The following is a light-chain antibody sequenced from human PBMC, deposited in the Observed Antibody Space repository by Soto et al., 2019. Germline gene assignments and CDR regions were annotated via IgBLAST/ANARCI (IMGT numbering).Light chain of an antibody. V-gene: IGLV2-14*03. J-gene: IGLJ2*01. Sequence: QSALTQPSSMSGSPGQSITISCTGTSSDIGAHEHVSWYQQRPARAPKVLIYDVRIRPSEVSNRFSGSKSGDTASLTISGLQAEDEAVYYCASKTTSSTVLFGGGTKLTVL. CDR1: SSDIGAHEH. CDR2: DVR. CDR3: ASKTTSSTVL.